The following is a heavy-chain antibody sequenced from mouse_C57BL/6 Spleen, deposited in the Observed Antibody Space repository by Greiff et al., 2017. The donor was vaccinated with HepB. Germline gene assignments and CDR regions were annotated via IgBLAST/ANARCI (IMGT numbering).Heavy chain of an antibody. J-gene: IGHJ2*01. Sequence: QVQLQQPGAELVKPGASVKMSCKASGYTFTSYWITWVKQRPGQGLEWIGDIYPGSGSTNYNEKFKSKATLTVDTSSSTAYMQLSSLTSEDSAVYYCARSDYYGSRFDYWGQGTTLTVSS. V-gene: IGHV1-55*01. CDR2: IYPGSGST. CDR1: GYTFTSYW. D-gene: IGHD1-1*01. CDR3: ARSDYYGSRFDY.